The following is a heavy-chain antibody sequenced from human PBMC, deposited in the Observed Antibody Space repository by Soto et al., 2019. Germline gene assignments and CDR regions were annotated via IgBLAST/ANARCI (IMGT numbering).Heavy chain of an antibody. J-gene: IGHJ4*02. D-gene: IGHD4-17*01. Sequence: ASVKVACKASGYTFTTYVISWVRQAPGQGLEWMGWISAYNGNTNYAQKLQGRVTMTTDTSTSTAYMELRSLTSDDTAVYYCATAVTTGGGLYYFDYWGQGTLVTVSS. CDR2: ISAYNGNT. V-gene: IGHV1-18*01. CDR3: ATAVTTGGGLYYFDY. CDR1: GYTFTTYV.